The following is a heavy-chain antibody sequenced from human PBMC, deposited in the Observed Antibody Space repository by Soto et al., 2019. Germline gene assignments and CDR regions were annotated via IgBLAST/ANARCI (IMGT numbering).Heavy chain of an antibody. Sequence: AETLSLTCAVSGYSISSGYYWGVIRQPPGKGLEWIGSIYHSGSTYYNPSLKSRVTISVDTSKNQFSLKLGSVTAADTAVYYCARLSGWPGYYYYYGMDVWGQGTTVTVSS. D-gene: IGHD6-19*01. V-gene: IGHV4-38-2*01. CDR2: IYHSGST. CDR3: ARLSGWPGYYYYYGMDV. J-gene: IGHJ6*02. CDR1: GYSISSGYY.